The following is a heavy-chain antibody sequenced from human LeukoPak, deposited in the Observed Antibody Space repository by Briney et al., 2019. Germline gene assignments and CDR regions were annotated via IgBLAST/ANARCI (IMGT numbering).Heavy chain of an antibody. V-gene: IGHV3-53*01. Sequence: PGGSLRLSCAASGFTASSNYMSWVRQALGKGLEWVSVIYSGGSTYYADSVKGRFTISRDNSKNTLYLQMNSLRAEDTAVYYCAGSQLYDYVWGSYRYPPGGVDYWGQGTLVTVSS. CDR3: AGSQLYDYVWGSYRYPPGGVDY. CDR1: GFTASSNY. D-gene: IGHD3-16*02. J-gene: IGHJ4*02. CDR2: IYSGGST.